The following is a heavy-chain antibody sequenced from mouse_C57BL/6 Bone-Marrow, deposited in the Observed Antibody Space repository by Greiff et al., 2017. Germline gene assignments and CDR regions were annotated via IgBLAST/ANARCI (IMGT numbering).Heavy chain of an antibody. D-gene: IGHD1-1*01. V-gene: IGHV1-4*01. CDR3: ARGVSSYDTMDY. J-gene: IGHJ4*01. CDR1: GYTFTSYT. Sequence: VQLQQSGAELARPGASVKMSCKASGYTFTSYTMHWVKQRPGQGLEWIGYINPSSGYTKYNQKFKDKATLTADKSSSTAYMQLSSLTSEDSAVYYGARGVSSYDTMDYGGRGTSVTVSS. CDR2: INPSSGYT.